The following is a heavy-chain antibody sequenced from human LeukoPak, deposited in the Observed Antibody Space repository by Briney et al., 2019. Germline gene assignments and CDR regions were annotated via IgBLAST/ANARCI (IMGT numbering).Heavy chain of an antibody. CDR1: GFTFSSHW. J-gene: IGHJ5*02. Sequence: GGSLRLSCAASGFTFSSHWMHWVCQAPGKGLVWVSRINTDGRTTNYADSVKGRFTIPRDNAKNTLYLQMNSLSAEDTAVYYCTRSLIGTYDHWGQRTLVTVSS. V-gene: IGHV3-74*01. D-gene: IGHD3-16*02. CDR2: INTDGRTT. CDR3: TRSLIGTYDH.